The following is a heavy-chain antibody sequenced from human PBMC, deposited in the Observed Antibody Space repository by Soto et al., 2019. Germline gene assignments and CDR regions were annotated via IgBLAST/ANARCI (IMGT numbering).Heavy chain of an antibody. J-gene: IGHJ3*02. Sequence: QVQLVESGGGVVQPGRSLRLSCAASGFTFSSYGMHWVRQAPGKGLEWVAVIWYDGSNKYYADSVKGRFTISRENSKNTLYLEMNSLRAEDTAVYYCARGGYSSGWSEEGAFDSWGLGTMVTVSS. V-gene: IGHV3-33*01. CDR2: IWYDGSNK. D-gene: IGHD6-19*01. CDR1: GFTFSSYG. CDR3: ARGGYSSGWSEEGAFDS.